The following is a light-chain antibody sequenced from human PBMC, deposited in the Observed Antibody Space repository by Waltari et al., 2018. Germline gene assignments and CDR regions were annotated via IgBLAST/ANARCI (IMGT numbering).Light chain of an antibody. V-gene: IGLV2-23*02. CDR2: EAY. J-gene: IGLJ2*01. CDR3: CSYAGSDTFEVI. CDR1: TGDGGTYNL. Sequence: QSALTQPASVSGSLGQSITISCTGTTGDGGTYNLVPWHQPRPGKAPKLMVYEAYKRPSGVSSRFSGSKSGNTASLTISGLQAEDEADYYCCSYAGSDTFEVIFGGGTKVTVL.